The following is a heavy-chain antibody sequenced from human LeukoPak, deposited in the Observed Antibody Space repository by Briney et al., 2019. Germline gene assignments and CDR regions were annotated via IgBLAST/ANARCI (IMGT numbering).Heavy chain of an antibody. CDR1: GYTFTSYG. CDR3: ARPTSSGYYGFSNYYYYMDV. Sequence: ASVKVSCKASGYTFTSYGISWVRQAPGQGLEWMGWISAYNGNTNYAQKLQGRVTMTTDTSTSTAYMELRSLRSDDTAVYYCARPTSSGYYGFSNYYYYMDVWGKGTTVTVSS. D-gene: IGHD3-22*01. V-gene: IGHV1-18*01. CDR2: ISAYNGNT. J-gene: IGHJ6*03.